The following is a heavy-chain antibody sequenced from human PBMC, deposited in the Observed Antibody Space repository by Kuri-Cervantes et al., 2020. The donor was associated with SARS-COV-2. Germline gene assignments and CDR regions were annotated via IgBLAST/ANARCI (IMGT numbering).Heavy chain of an antibody. J-gene: IGHJ6*04. V-gene: IGHV4-59*01. Sequence: SETLSLTCSVSRASINTNSWTWIRQPPGKGLEWIGDVHSSGSTNYNPSLKSRVTISVDTSRSQLSLTLHSVTAADTAEYFCARSQVLKHLDWSSKLSFRNYVDFWYKGTTVTVSS. CDR2: VHSSGST. CDR1: RASINTNS. D-gene: IGHD3-9*01. CDR3: ARSQVLKHLDWSSKLSFRNYVDF.